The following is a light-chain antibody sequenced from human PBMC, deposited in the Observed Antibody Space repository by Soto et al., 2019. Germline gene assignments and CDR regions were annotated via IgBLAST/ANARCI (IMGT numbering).Light chain of an antibody. Sequence: QSVLTQPPSVSAAPGQKVTISCSGSSSNIGNNYVSWYQQLPGTAPKLLIYENNKRPSGIPDRFSGSKSGTSATLGITGLQTVDEADDYCGTWDSSLSARVFGTGTKLTVL. CDR3: GTWDSSLSARV. CDR2: ENN. V-gene: IGLV1-51*02. J-gene: IGLJ1*01. CDR1: SSNIGNNY.